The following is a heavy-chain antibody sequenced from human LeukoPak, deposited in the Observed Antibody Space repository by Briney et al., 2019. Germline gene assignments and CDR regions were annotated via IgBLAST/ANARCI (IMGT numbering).Heavy chain of an antibody. D-gene: IGHD2-15*01. CDR2: ISGSSSST. Sequence: PGGSLRLSCAASGFTFNNYAMSWVRQAPGKGLEWVSAISGSSSSTYYADSVKGRFTISRDNSRNMLYLQMSSLRAEDTAVYYCAEDRLQFGYCSGGSCYATFDSWGQGTLLTVSS. J-gene: IGHJ4*02. CDR3: AEDRLQFGYCSGGSCYATFDS. CDR1: GFTFNNYA. V-gene: IGHV3-23*01.